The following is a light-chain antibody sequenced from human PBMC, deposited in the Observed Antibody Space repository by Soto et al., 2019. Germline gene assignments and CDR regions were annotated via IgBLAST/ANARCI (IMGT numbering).Light chain of an antibody. CDR1: SSDVGGYNY. J-gene: IGLJ1*01. V-gene: IGLV2-14*01. Sequence: QSALTQPASVSGSPGQSITISCAGTSSDVGGYNYVSWYQRHPGKAPKLIICDVSNRPSGVSSRFSGSKSGNTASLTISGLQAEDEADYYCSSFAGTSYVFGTGTKVTVL. CDR2: DVS. CDR3: SSFAGTSYV.